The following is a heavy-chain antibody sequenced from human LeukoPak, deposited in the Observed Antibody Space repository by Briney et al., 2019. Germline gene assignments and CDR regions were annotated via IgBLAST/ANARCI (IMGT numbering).Heavy chain of an antibody. CDR1: GFTFSSYS. V-gene: IGHV3-21*01. Sequence: GGSLRLSCAASGFTFSSYSMSWVRQAPGKGLEWVSSISSSSSSYIYYADSVKGRFTISRDNAKNSLYLQMNSLRAEDTAVYYCARSPARLRPNWYFDLWGRGTLVTVSS. D-gene: IGHD4-17*01. CDR3: ARSPARLRPNWYFDL. J-gene: IGHJ2*01. CDR2: ISSSSSSYI.